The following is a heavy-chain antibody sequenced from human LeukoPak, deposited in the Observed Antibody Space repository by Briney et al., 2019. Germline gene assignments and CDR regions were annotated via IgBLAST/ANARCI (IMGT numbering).Heavy chain of an antibody. J-gene: IGHJ4*02. D-gene: IGHD4-17*01. V-gene: IGHV4-34*01. Sequence: SETLSLTCAVYGGSFSGYFWSWIRQPPGKGLEWIGEINHSGSTNYNPSLKSRVTISVDTSKNQFSLELSSVTAADTAVYYCARHLRSGAIDYWGQGTLVTASS. CDR2: INHSGST. CDR1: GGSFSGYF. CDR3: ARHLRSGAIDY.